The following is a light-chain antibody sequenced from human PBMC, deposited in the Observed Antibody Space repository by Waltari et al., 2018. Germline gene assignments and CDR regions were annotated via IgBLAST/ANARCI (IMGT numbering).Light chain of an antibody. CDR3: QVWERSNNEVI. J-gene: IGLJ2*01. CDR1: RIGGKT. CDR2: DDS. Sequence: SSVLTQSPSVSVAPGHTARITCGGDRIGGKTVHWYRQRPGQGPVLGVQDDSDRPPGIPEGISGSNSGNTATLTISRVAAGDEADYFCQVWERSNNEVIFGGGTKLTVL. V-gene: IGLV3-21*02.